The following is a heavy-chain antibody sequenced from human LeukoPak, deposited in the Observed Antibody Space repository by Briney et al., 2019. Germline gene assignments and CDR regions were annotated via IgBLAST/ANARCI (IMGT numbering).Heavy chain of an antibody. CDR2: ISGSSSYI. Sequence: GGSLRLSCAASGFTFSSYSMNWVRQAPGKGLEWVSSISGSSSYIYYADSVKGRFTISRHNAKNSLYLQMNSLRAEDTAVYYCARVLGCTNGVCHDAFDIWGQGTVVTVSS. V-gene: IGHV3-21*01. J-gene: IGHJ3*02. D-gene: IGHD2-8*01. CDR3: ARVLGCTNGVCHDAFDI. CDR1: GFTFSSYS.